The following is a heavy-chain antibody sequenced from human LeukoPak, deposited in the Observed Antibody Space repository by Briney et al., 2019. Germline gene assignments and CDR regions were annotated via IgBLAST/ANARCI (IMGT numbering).Heavy chain of an antibody. CDR3: AKSQDGGRLFHFDY. J-gene: IGHJ4*02. CDR1: GFTFSSYA. D-gene: IGHD1-26*01. Sequence: GGSLRLSCAASGFTFSSYAMSWVRQAPGKGLEWVSVISGSGGSTYSADSVKGRFTISRDNSKNTLYVQMNSLRAEDTAVYFCAKSQDGGRLFHFDYWGQGTLVTVSS. V-gene: IGHV3-23*01. CDR2: ISGSGGST.